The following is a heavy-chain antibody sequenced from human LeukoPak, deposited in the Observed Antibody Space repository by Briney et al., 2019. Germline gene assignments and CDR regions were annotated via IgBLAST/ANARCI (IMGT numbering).Heavy chain of an antibody. J-gene: IGHJ6*02. CDR3: ARVSDKGVYYYYYGMDV. CDR1: GFTFSNYS. CDR2: ISSLGDYI. Sequence: GGSLRLSCAASGFTFSNYSMNWVRQAPGKGLEWVSSISSLGDYIYYADSVKGRFTISRDNAKNSLYLQMNSLRAEDTAVYYCARVSDKGVYYYYYGMDVWGQGTTVSVSS. V-gene: IGHV3-21*01. D-gene: IGHD3-9*01.